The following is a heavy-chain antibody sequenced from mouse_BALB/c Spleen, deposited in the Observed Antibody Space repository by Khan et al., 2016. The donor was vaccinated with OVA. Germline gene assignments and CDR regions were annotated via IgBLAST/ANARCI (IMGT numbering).Heavy chain of an antibody. V-gene: IGHV5-17*02. CDR2: ISSDSSTI. CDR3: ATSYFYGYYFDY. Sequence: EVQLVETGGGLVQSGGSRKLSCAASGFTFTSYGMHWIRQAPEKGLEWVAYISSDSSTIYYADTVKGRFTISRDNPKNTLFLQMTSLRSGDTAMYFCATSYFYGYYFDYWGKGTTLTVSS. J-gene: IGHJ2*01. CDR1: GFTFTSYG. D-gene: IGHD1-1*01.